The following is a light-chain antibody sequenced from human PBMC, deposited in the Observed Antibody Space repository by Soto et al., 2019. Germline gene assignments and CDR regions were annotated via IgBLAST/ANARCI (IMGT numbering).Light chain of an antibody. V-gene: IGLV4-69*01. CDR2: VNSEGSH. CDR1: SGHSNYA. CDR3: QTWGTGFHVL. Sequence: QSVLTQSPSASASLGASVKLTCTLSSGHSNYAIAWHQQQPGKGPRYLMKVNSEGSHSKGDGIPDRFSGSSSGTERYLTISSLQSEDEADYYCQTWGTGFHVLFGGRTKLTVL. J-gene: IGLJ2*01.